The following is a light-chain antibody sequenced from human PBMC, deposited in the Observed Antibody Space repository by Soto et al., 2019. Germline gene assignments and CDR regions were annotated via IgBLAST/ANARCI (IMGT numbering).Light chain of an antibody. CDR3: QQYYSTPLT. CDR2: WAS. J-gene: IGKJ4*01. CDR1: QTVLYSSNNKNY. V-gene: IGKV4-1*01. Sequence: DIVMTQSPDSLAVSLGERATINCKSSQTVLYSSNNKNYLAWYQQKPGQPPKLLIYWASIRQSGVPYRFSGSGSGTEFTLTISSLQAEDVAVYYCQQYYSTPLTFGGGTKVELK.